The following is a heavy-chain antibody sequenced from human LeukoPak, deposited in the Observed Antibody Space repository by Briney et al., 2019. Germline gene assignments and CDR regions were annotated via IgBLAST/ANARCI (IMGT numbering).Heavy chain of an antibody. D-gene: IGHD3-16*01. CDR3: ARDFSDASPEPDY. V-gene: IGHV3-30*02. CDR1: GFTFSSYG. J-gene: IGHJ4*02. CDR2: IRYDGSNK. Sequence: PGGSLRLSCAASGFTFSSYGMHWVRQAPGKGLEWVAFIRYDGSNKYYADSVKGRFTISRDNSKNTLYLQMNSLRAEDTAVYYCARDFSDASPEPDYWGQGTLVTVSS.